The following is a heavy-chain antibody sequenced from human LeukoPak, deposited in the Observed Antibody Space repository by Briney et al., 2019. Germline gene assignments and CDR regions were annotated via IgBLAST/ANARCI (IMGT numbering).Heavy chain of an antibody. Sequence: ASVKVSCKASGGTFSSYAISWVRQAPGQGLEWMGWISAYNGNTNYAQKLQGRVTMTTDTSTSTAYMELRSLRSDDTAVYYCAREEIQLFDYWGQGTLVTVSS. CDR3: AREEIQLFDY. CDR1: GGTFSSYA. CDR2: ISAYNGNT. J-gene: IGHJ4*02. D-gene: IGHD5-18*01. V-gene: IGHV1-18*01.